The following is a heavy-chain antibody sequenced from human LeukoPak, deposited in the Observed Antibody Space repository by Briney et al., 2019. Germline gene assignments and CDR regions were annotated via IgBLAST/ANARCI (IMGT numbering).Heavy chain of an antibody. V-gene: IGHV1-69*04. CDR3: ARGYCSGGSCYESEYFQH. CDR1: GGTFSSYA. D-gene: IGHD2-15*01. J-gene: IGHJ1*01. Sequence: SVKVSCKASGGTFSSYAISWVRQAPGQGLEWTGRIIPILGIANYAQKFQGRVTITADKSTSTAYMELSSLRSEDTAVYYCARGYCSGGSCYESEYFQHWGQGTLVTVSS. CDR2: IIPILGIA.